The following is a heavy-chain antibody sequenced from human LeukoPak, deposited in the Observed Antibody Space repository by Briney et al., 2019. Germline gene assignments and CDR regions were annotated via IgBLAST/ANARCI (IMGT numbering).Heavy chain of an antibody. CDR1: GASVRSSH. D-gene: IGHD3-22*01. Sequence: PSETLSLTCTVSGASVRSSHWNWIRQSPGKGLEWIANVDYNGSTKYNPSLRGRGTMSLDTSKNQFYLKLESVTAADTARYYCARGSYEPFDRWGQGTLVTVSS. J-gene: IGHJ5*02. CDR3: ARGSYEPFDR. V-gene: IGHV4-59*02. CDR2: VDYNGST.